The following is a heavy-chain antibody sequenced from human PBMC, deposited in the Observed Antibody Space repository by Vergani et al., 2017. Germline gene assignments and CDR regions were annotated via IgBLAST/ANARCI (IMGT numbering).Heavy chain of an antibody. CDR3: ARAVRYCSGGSCQG. D-gene: IGHD2-15*01. Sequence: EVQLVESGGGLVQPGRSLRLSCAASGFTFDDYAMHWVRQAPGKGLEWVSGISWNSGSIGYADSVKGRFTISRDNAKNSLYLQMNILRAEDTAVYYCARAVRYCSGGSCQGWGQGTLVTVSS. J-gene: IGHJ4*02. CDR2: ISWNSGSI. V-gene: IGHV3-9*01. CDR1: GFTFDDYA.